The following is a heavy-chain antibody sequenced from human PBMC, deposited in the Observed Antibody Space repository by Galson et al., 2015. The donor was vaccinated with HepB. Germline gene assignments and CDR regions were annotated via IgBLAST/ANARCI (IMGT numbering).Heavy chain of an antibody. Sequence: QSGAEVKKPGESLKISCKGSGYSFTSYWIGWVRQMPGKGLEWMGTIYPGDSDTRYSPSFQGQVTISAGKSISTAYLQWSSLKASDTAMYYCARIERGYSYGTDYDYWGQGTLVTVSS. V-gene: IGHV5-51*01. CDR2: IYPGDSDT. J-gene: IGHJ4*02. CDR3: ARIERGYSYGTDYDY. CDR1: GYSFTSYW. D-gene: IGHD5-18*01.